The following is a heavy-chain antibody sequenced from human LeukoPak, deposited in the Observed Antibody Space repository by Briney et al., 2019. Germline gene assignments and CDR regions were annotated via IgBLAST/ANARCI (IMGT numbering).Heavy chain of an antibody. Sequence: ASVKVSCKASGYTFTSYYMHWVRQAPGQGLEWMGIISPSGGSTSYAQKFQGRVTMTRDTSTSTVYMELSSLRSEDTAVYYCARSGVTMVRGASPLGPFDYWGQGTLVTVSS. D-gene: IGHD3-10*01. V-gene: IGHV1-46*01. CDR3: ARSGVTMVRGASPLGPFDY. J-gene: IGHJ4*02. CDR2: ISPSGGST. CDR1: GYTFTSYY.